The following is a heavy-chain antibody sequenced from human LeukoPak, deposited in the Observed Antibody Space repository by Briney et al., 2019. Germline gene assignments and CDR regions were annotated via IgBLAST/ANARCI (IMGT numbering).Heavy chain of an antibody. CDR3: ANFRGYSGS. J-gene: IGHJ5*02. CDR1: GFTFSSYA. D-gene: IGHD5-12*01. Sequence: GGSLRLSCSASGFTFSSYAMHWVRQAPGKGLEYVSAISSNGGTTYYADSVKGRFTISRDNSKNTVYLQMSSLRPEDTALYYCANFRGYSGSWGQGTLVTVSS. V-gene: IGHV3-64D*09. CDR2: ISSNGGTT.